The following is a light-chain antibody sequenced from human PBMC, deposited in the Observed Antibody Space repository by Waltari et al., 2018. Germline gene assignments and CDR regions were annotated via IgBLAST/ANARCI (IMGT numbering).Light chain of an antibody. Sequence: DIQMTQSPSSLSASVGDRVTITCRSSQNVGRYLNWYQHKPGQAPKLLIYLTSKLQSGVPSRFSGGGSGTEFTLTISSLQPEDFATYSCQQTSNDPFTFGPGTGEHSK. CDR3: QQTSNDPFT. V-gene: IGKV1-39*01. J-gene: IGKJ3*01. CDR1: QNVGRY. CDR2: LTS.